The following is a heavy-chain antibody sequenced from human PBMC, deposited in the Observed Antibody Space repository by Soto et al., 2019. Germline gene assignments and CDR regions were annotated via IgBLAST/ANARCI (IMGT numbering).Heavy chain of an antibody. J-gene: IGHJ4*02. CDR1: GYTFTKFH. Sequence: GASVKVSCKASGYTFTKFHIHWVRQAPGQGLEWMGRINPSVGVTKYAQRFQGRVTITRDTSTSRAYMELSSLRSEDTAVYYCARAPPRYNWNGPLDYWGQGTLVTVSS. D-gene: IGHD1-20*01. CDR2: INPSVGVT. V-gene: IGHV1-46*01. CDR3: ARAPPRYNWNGPLDY.